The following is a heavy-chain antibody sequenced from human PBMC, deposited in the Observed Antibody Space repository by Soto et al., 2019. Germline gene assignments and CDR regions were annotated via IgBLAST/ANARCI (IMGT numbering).Heavy chain of an antibody. CDR2: MSGSGAST. V-gene: IGHV3-23*01. CDR3: AKDSARDFWSGFSGLEV. J-gene: IGHJ6*02. CDR1: GFTFSSYV. Sequence: PGGSLRLSCAASGFTFSSYVMTWVRQAPGKGLEWVSVMSGSGASTYYADSVRGRITISRDNSKNTLYLEMNSLRAEDTAVYYCAKDSARDFWSGFSGLEVWGQGTTVTVSS. D-gene: IGHD3-3*01.